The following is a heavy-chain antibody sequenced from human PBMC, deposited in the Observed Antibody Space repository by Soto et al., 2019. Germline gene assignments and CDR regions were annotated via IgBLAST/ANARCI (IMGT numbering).Heavy chain of an antibody. Sequence: QVQLVQSAAEEKKPGASVKVSCKASGYTFSSYPIYWVRQAPGQSLEWMGWINTGNGYTKYSQKFQARVTISRDTSASTVYLQLSSLRSADTAVYYCARDRGGYCAGGSCSEAWFDPWGQGTLVTVSS. D-gene: IGHD2-15*01. CDR3: ARDRGGYCAGGSCSEAWFDP. V-gene: IGHV1-3*05. CDR2: INTGNGYT. J-gene: IGHJ5*02. CDR1: GYTFSSYP.